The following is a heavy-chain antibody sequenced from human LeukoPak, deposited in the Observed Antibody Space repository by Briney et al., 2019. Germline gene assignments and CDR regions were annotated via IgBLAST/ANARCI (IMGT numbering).Heavy chain of an antibody. D-gene: IGHD3-22*01. CDR3: ARVGSSGYYDGDFDY. CDR1: GGSFSGYY. J-gene: IGHJ4*02. V-gene: IGHV4-34*01. CDR2: INHSGST. Sequence: SETLSLTCAVYGGSFSGYYWSWIRQPPGKGLEWIGEINHSGSTNYNPSLKSRVTISVDTSKNQFSLKLSSVTAADTAAYYCARVGSSGYYDGDFDYWGKGTLVTVSS.